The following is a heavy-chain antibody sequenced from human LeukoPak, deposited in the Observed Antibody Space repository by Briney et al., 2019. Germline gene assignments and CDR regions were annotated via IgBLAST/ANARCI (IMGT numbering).Heavy chain of an antibody. Sequence: GGSLRLSCAASGFTSSSYNMNWVRQTPGQGLEWVSSITSGSSHIYYADSVEGRFTISRDNAKSSLYLQMNSLRAEDTAVYYCARDPYSGSYGADYYYYMDVWGKGTTVTISS. J-gene: IGHJ6*03. CDR2: ITSGSSHI. CDR3: ARDPYSGSYGADYYYYMDV. CDR1: GFTSSSYN. D-gene: IGHD1-26*01. V-gene: IGHV3-21*01.